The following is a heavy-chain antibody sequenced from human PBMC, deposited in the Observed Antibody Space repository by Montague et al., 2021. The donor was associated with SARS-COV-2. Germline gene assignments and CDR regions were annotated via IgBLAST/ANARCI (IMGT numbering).Heavy chain of an antibody. CDR2: IYHSGST. V-gene: IGHV4-4*02. Sequence: SETLSLTCGVSGGSISSSDWWCWVRQPPGKGLEWVGDIYHSGSTNYNPPLRSRATISMAKSKNQFSLKVSSVTAADTAVYYWARDSRAVAAATNTCSSAFDYWGQGTLVTVSS. D-gene: IGHD2-2*01. CDR3: ARDSRAVAAATNTCSSAFDY. J-gene: IGHJ4*02. CDR1: GGSISSSDW.